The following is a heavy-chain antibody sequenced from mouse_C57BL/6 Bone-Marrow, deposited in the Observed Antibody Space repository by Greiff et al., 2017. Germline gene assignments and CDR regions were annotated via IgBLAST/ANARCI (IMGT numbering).Heavy chain of an antibody. CDR2: FYPGSGSL. CDR1: GYTFTEYT. CDR3: ARHEDLHYAPSWFAY. V-gene: IGHV1-62-2*01. D-gene: IGHD1-1*01. J-gene: IGHJ3*01. Sequence: QVQLQQSGAELVKPGASVQLSCKASGYTFTEYTIHWVKQRSGQGLGWIGWFYPGSGSLTYNEKFKDKATLTADKSSSTVYMELSRWTSEDSAVYFCARHEDLHYAPSWFAYWGQGTLVTVSA.